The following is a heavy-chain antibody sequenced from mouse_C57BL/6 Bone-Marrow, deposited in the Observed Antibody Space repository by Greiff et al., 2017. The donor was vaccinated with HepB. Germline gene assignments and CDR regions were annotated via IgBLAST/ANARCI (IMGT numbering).Heavy chain of an antibody. V-gene: IGHV7-1*01. CDR1: GFTFSDFY. Sequence: EVKVVESGGGLVQSGRSLRLSCATSGFTFSDFYMEWVRQASGKGLEWIAASRNKANDYTTEYSASVKGRFIVSRDTSQSILYLQMNALRAEDTAIYYCARDADDYDEGYYAMDYWGQGTSVTVSS. CDR2: SRNKANDYTT. J-gene: IGHJ4*01. CDR3: ARDADDYDEGYYAMDY. D-gene: IGHD2-4*01.